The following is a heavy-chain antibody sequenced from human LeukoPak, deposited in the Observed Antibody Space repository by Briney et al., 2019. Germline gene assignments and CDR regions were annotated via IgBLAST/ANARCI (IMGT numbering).Heavy chain of an antibody. J-gene: IGHJ2*01. CDR1: EFTFSNYW. D-gene: IGHD1-14*01. CDR3: ARANPADFNL. V-gene: IGHV3-74*01. CDR2: IRYDGIDT. Sequence: RSGGSLRLSCVASEFTFSNYWIHWVRQPPGKGLVWVSRIRYDGIDTNYADSVEGRFTISRDNAKNTVHLQMNSLRDDDTAVYYCARANPADFNLWGRGTLVTVSS.